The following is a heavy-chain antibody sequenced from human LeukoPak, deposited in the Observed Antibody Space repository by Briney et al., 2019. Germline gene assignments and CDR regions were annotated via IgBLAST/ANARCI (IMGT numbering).Heavy chain of an antibody. V-gene: IGHV4-59*08. Sequence: SETLSLTCTVSGGSISSYYWSWIRQPPGKGLEWIGYIYYSGSTNYNPSLKSRVTISVDTSKNQFSLKLSSVTAADTAVYYCARLKYYYDSSGPPAGDFDYWGQGTLVTVSS. CDR1: GGSISSYY. J-gene: IGHJ4*02. CDR3: ARLKYYYDSSGPPAGDFDY. CDR2: IYYSGST. D-gene: IGHD3-22*01.